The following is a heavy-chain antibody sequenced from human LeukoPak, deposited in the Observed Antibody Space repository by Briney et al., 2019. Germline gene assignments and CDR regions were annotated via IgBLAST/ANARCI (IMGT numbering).Heavy chain of an antibody. CDR2: ISSSGSTI. CDR3: AKASWVSSTDAVR. V-gene: IGHV3-11*01. Sequence: GGSLRLSCVASGFAFSSFAMSWIRQAPGKGLEWVSYISSSGSTIYYADSVKGRFTISRDNAKNSLYLQMNSLRAEDTAIYYCAKASWVSSTDAVRWGQGTLVTVSS. J-gene: IGHJ4*02. D-gene: IGHD3-16*01. CDR1: GFAFSSFA.